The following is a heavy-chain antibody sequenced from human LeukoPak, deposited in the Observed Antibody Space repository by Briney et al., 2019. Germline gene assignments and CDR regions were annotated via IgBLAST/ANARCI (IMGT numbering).Heavy chain of an antibody. D-gene: IGHD1-26*01. V-gene: IGHV4-39*07. J-gene: IGHJ6*03. Sequence: DPSQTLSLTCTVSGGSISSGSYYWSWIRQPPGKGLEWIGSIYHSGSTYYNPSLKSQITITVDTSKNQFSLKLSSVTAADTAVYYCATIRGSYYGYYYYYMDVWGKGTTVTVSS. CDR1: GGSISSGSYY. CDR3: ATIRGSYYGYYYYYMDV. CDR2: IYHSGST.